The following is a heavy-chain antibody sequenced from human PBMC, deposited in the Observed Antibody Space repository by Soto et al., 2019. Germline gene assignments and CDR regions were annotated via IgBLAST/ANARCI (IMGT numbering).Heavy chain of an antibody. CDR2: IYSGGST. V-gene: IGHV3-66*01. CDR1: GFTVSSTY. Sequence: LRLSCAASGFTVSSTYMHWVRQAPGKGLEWVSLIYSGGSTYYADSVKGRFTISRDNSKNTLHLQMNSLRAEDTAVYYCARDIGLLGTFDYWGQGTLVTVSS. D-gene: IGHD3-16*01. J-gene: IGHJ4*02. CDR3: ARDIGLLGTFDY.